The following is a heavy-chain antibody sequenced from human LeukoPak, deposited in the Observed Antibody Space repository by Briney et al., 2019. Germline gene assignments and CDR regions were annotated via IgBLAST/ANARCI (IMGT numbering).Heavy chain of an antibody. J-gene: IGHJ4*02. CDR3: AKDHLPGIVVADRDY. D-gene: IGHD6-19*01. CDR2: ISGSGGTT. V-gene: IGHV3-23*01. CDR1: GFTFNRYG. Sequence: GGTLRLSCAPPGFTFNRYGMSWVRQAPGKGLEWVSAISGSGGTTYYADSVKGRFTISRDSSKNTLYLQINSLRAEDTAVYYCAKDHLPGIVVADRDYWGQGTLVTVSS.